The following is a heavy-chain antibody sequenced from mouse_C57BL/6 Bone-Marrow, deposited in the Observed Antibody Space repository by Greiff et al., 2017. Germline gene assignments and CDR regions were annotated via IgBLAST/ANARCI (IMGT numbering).Heavy chain of an antibody. V-gene: IGHV1-82*01. J-gene: IGHJ4*01. D-gene: IGHD2-2*01. CDR2: IYPGDGDT. CDR3: ARSFPYGYDYAMDY. CDR1: GYAFSSSW. Sequence: QVQLQQSGPELVKPGASVKISCKASGYAFSSSWMNWVKQRPGKGLEWIGRIYPGDGDTNYNGKFKGKATLTADKSSSTAYMQLSSLTSEDSAVYVCARSFPYGYDYAMDYWGQGTSVTVSS.